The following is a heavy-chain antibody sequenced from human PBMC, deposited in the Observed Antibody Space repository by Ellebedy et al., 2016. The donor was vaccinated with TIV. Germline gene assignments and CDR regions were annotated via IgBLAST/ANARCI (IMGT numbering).Heavy chain of an antibody. CDR3: ARQGDFYASGNFPYFDS. Sequence: SETLSLTCSVSGGSISSSSYYWAWIRQPPGKGLEWIGSVYYSGLTYYNPSLEGRVTISIDTSQNHFSLKLNSVTAADTAVYYCARQGDFYASGNFPYFDSWGQGTLVTVSS. CDR2: VYYSGLT. J-gene: IGHJ4*02. D-gene: IGHD2/OR15-2a*01. CDR1: GGSISSSSYY. V-gene: IGHV4-39*01.